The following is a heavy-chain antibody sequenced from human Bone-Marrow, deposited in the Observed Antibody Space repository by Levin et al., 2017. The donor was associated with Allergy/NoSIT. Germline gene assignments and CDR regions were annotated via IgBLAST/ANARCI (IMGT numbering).Heavy chain of an antibody. CDR1: GSSISSGYY. CDR3: ARGGRGYSGYDSSPFDY. D-gene: IGHD5-12*01. V-gene: IGHV4-38-2*01. CDR2: IYHSGST. J-gene: IGHJ4*02. Sequence: SETLSLTCAVSGSSISSGYYWGWIRQPPGKGLEWIGSIYHSGSTYYNPSLKSRVTISVDTSKNQFSLKLSSVTAADTAVYYCARGGRGYSGYDSSPFDYWGQGTLVTVSS.